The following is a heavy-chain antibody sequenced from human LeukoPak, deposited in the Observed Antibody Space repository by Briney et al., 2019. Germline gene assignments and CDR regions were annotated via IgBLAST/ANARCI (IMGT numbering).Heavy chain of an antibody. J-gene: IGHJ4*02. D-gene: IGHD6-19*01. CDR2: ISYDGSNK. CDR3: AKDSILGQWLAAEGYYFDY. CDR1: GFIFSRYG. V-gene: IGHV3-30*18. Sequence: PGGTLRLSCAASGFIFSRYGMSWVRQAPGKGLEWVAVISYDGSNKYYADSVKGRFTISRDNSKNTLYLQMNSLRAEETAAYYCAKDSILGQWLAAEGYYFDYWGQGTLVTVSS.